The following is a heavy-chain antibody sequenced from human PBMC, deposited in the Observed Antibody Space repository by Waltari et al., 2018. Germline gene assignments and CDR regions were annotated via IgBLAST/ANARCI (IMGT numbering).Heavy chain of an antibody. J-gene: IGHJ4*02. V-gene: IGHV3-21*01. CDR3: ARDNRNDFWSGYYGY. Sequence: EVQLVESGGGLVKPGGSLRLSCAASGSTFSSYSMNWVRQAPGKGLEWVSSISSSSSYIYYADSVKGRFTISRDNAKNSLYLQMNSLRAEDTAVYYCARDNRNDFWSGYYGYWGQGTLVTVSS. D-gene: IGHD3-3*01. CDR1: GSTFSSYS. CDR2: ISSSSSYI.